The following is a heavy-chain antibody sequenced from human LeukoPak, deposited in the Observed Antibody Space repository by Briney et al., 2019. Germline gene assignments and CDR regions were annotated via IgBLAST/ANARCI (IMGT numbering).Heavy chain of an antibody. V-gene: IGHV1-69*13. Sequence: SVKVSCKASGGTFSSYAISWVRQAPGQGLEWMGGIIPIFGTANYAQKFQGRVTITADESTSTAHMELSSLRSEDTAVYYCARDRVYCSSTSCYSEQYYYMDVWGKGTTVTISS. CDR3: ARDRVYCSSTSCYSEQYYYMDV. J-gene: IGHJ6*03. CDR2: IIPIFGTA. D-gene: IGHD2-2*01. CDR1: GGTFSSYA.